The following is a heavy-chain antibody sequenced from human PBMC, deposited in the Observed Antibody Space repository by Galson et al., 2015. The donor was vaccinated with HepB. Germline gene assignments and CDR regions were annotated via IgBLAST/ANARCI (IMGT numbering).Heavy chain of an antibody. J-gene: IGHJ3*01. D-gene: IGHD2-21*02. CDR1: GYSFISSW. CDR2: IYPGDSDT. CDR3: VRGPTTVVVTEGDDTFDL. V-gene: IGHV5-51*03. Sequence: QSGAEVKKPGESLKISCKGFGYSFISSWIGWVRQMPGKGLEWMGIIYPGDSDTRYSPSFQGQVTISADKSVNTAYLQWSSLKAPDTAMYYCVRGPTTVVVTEGDDTFDLWSQGTMVIVSS.